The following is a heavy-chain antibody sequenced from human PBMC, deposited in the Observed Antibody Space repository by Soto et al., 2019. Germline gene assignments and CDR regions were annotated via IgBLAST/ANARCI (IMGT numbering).Heavy chain of an antibody. Sequence: QHWGSHRLSGASSGFPFIGYAMSWFGQAPGKGLDWVSNISGSGGSTDYPVSLKGRFTISRDNTKNTLFLQMSSQRAEDTAVYYCAKEAVSGWYYFDYWGQGTLVTVSS. CDR3: AKEAVSGWYYFDY. CDR2: ISGSGGST. CDR1: GFPFIGYA. V-gene: IGHV3-23*01. D-gene: IGHD6-19*01. J-gene: IGHJ4*02.